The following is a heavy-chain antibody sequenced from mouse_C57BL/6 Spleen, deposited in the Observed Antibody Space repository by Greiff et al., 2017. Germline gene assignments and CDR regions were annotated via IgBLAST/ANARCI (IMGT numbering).Heavy chain of an antibody. J-gene: IGHJ2*01. Sequence: QVQLQQSGAELVKPGASVKMSCKASGYTFTTYSIAWVKQSPGQSLEWIGNFYPDSGDTKYNEKFKGKATLTVEKSSSTVYMELSRLTSDDSAVYYCARRGYYGPFDYWGQGTTLTVSS. CDR3: ARRGYYGPFDY. CDR1: GYTFTTYS. CDR2: FYPDSGDT. D-gene: IGHD1-1*02. V-gene: IGHV1-47*01.